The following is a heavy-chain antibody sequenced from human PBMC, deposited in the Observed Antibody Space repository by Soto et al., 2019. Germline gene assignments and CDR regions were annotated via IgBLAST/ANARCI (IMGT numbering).Heavy chain of an antibody. D-gene: IGHD3-22*01. V-gene: IGHV1-18*01. J-gene: IGHJ4*02. CDR3: ARAWQISDSSGYGNDY. CDR2: ISAYNGNT. CDR1: GYTFNNYG. Sequence: QVQLVQSGAEVKKPGASVKVSCKASGYTFNNYGIIWVRQAPGQGLEWMGWISAYNGNTNYAQKFQGRVTMTTDTSTSTAYMELRSLRSDDTAVYYCARAWQISDSSGYGNDYWGQGTLVTVSS.